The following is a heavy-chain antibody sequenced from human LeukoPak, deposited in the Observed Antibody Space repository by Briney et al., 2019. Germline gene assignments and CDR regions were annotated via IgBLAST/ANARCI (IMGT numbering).Heavy chain of an antibody. CDR1: GFTFTSDW. D-gene: IGHD2-21*01. V-gene: IGHV3-7*01. CDR2: INQDERTK. CDR3: ARDRCGGIFEM. Sequence: GGSLRLSCAASGFTFTSDWMAWVRQAPGQGLECVANINQDERTKNYVDSAKGRFTISRGNAKSSLYLQMNSLRVEDTAVYYCARDRCGGIFEMWGQGTMVTVSS. J-gene: IGHJ3*02.